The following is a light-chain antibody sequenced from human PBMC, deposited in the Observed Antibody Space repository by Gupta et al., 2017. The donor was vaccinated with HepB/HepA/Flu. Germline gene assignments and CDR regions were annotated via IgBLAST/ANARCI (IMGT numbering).Light chain of an antibody. J-gene: IGKJ4*01. Sequence: EIVLTQSPATLSLSPGERATLSCRASQSVNNYLAWYQQKPGQAPRLLIYDTYNRATGVPPRFSGSGSGTDFTLTISSLETEDFAIYYGQQRSNYAFGGGTRVEIK. V-gene: IGKV3-11*01. CDR2: DTY. CDR1: QSVNNY. CDR3: QQRSNYA.